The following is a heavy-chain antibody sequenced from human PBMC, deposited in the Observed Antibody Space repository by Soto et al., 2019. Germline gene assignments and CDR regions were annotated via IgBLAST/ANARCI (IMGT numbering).Heavy chain of an antibody. CDR1: GFTFRTHG. V-gene: IGHV3-33*06. D-gene: IGHD1-7*01. Sequence: GGSLRLSCAASGFTFRTHGMHWVRQAPGKGLDWVAVILHDGTKKYYGDSVKGRFTISSDNAKNTLYLQMNSMRVEDTAVYYCAKDRGNWNYGPGPWGQGTLVTVSS. J-gene: IGHJ5*02. CDR3: AKDRGNWNYGPGP. CDR2: ILHDGTKK.